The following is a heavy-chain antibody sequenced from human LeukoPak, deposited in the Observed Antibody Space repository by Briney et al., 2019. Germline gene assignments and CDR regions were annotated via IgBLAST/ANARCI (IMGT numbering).Heavy chain of an antibody. CDR1: GYSFTSYW. D-gene: IGHD3-22*01. Sequence: GESLKISCKGSGYSFTSYWIGWVRQMPGKGLEWMGIIFPDDSDTRYSPSFQGQVTISADKSVNIAYLQWSRLNATDTAMYYCARPNITSYYDSRGYDAFDVWGQGTMVTVSS. J-gene: IGHJ3*01. CDR2: IFPDDSDT. CDR3: ARPNITSYYDSRGYDAFDV. V-gene: IGHV5-51*01.